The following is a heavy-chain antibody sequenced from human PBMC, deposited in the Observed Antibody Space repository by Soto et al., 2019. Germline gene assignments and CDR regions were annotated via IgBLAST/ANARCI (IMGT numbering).Heavy chain of an antibody. D-gene: IGHD6-13*01. J-gene: IGHJ4*02. V-gene: IGHV1-18*01. CDR1: GYTFTSYG. Sequence: ASVKVSCKASGYTFTSYGISWVRQAPGQGLEWMGWISAYNGNTNYAQKLQGRVTMTTDTSTSTAYMELRSLRSEDTAVYYCARDSSSWTGWGYFDYWGQGTLVTVSS. CDR3: ARDSSSWTGWGYFDY. CDR2: ISAYNGNT.